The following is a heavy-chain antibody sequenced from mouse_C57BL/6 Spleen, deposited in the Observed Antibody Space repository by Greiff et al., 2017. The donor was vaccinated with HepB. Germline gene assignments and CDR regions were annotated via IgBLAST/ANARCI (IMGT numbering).Heavy chain of an antibody. CDR2: ISSGSSTI. V-gene: IGHV5-17*01. Sequence: DVQLQESGGGLVKPGGSLKLSCAASGFTFSDYGMHWVRQAPEKGLEWVAYISSGSSTIYYADTVKGRFTISRDNAKNTLFLQMTSLRSEDTAMYYWARGGGSSSPWFAYWGQGTLVTVFA. J-gene: IGHJ3*01. CDR3: ARGGGSSSPWFAY. D-gene: IGHD1-1*01. CDR1: GFTFSDYG.